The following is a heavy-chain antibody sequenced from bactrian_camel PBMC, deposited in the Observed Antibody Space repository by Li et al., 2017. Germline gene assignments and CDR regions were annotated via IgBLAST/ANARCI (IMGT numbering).Heavy chain of an antibody. CDR1: GFETRGYVTHC. Sequence: HVQLVESGGGAVQVGGSLTLTCAISGFETRGYVTHCMGWFRQASGKERAGIATIDSDGTTTYADSVKGRFTISKESAGNSLILRMDNLMPEDTAIYYCAAFLTYGSLRSCGQLHAYSYWGRGTQVTVS. V-gene: IGHV3S53*01. CDR2: IDSDGTT. D-gene: IGHD6*01. J-gene: IGHJ4*01. CDR3: AAFLTYGSLRSCGQLHAYSY.